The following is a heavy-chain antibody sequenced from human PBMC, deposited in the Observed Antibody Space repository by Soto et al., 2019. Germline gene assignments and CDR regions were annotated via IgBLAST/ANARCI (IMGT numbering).Heavy chain of an antibody. V-gene: IGHV1-69*04. Sequence: SVKVSCKASGGTFSSYTISWVRQAPGQGLEWMGRIIPILGIANYAQKFQGRVTITADKSTSTAYMGLSSLRSEDTAVYYCARDCSSTSCYVGRWFDPWGQGTLVTVSS. D-gene: IGHD2-2*01. J-gene: IGHJ5*02. CDR3: ARDCSSTSCYVGRWFDP. CDR1: GGTFSSYT. CDR2: IIPILGIA.